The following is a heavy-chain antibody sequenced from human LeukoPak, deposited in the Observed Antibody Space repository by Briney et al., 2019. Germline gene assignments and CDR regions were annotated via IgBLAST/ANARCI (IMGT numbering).Heavy chain of an antibody. CDR2: IIPILGIA. D-gene: IGHD2-2*01. CDR1: GGTFSSYA. J-gene: IGHJ4*02. V-gene: IGHV1-69*04. CDR3: ARDEIVVVPAPLPD. Sequence: SVKVSCKASGGTFSSYAISWVRQAPGQGLEWVGRIIPILGIANYAQKFQGRVTITADKSTSTAYMELSSLRSEDTAVYYCARDEIVVVPAPLPDWGQGTLVTVSS.